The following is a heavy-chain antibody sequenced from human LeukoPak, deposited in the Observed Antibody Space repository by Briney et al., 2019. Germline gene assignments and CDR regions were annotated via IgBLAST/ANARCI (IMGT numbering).Heavy chain of an antibody. J-gene: IGHJ4*02. CDR2: IKEDGSLK. Sequence: GGSLRLSCAASGFTFSSYSMNWVRQAPGKGLEWVANIKEDGSLKYYVDSVKGRFTISRDNAKNSLYLQMSSLRVEDTAVYYCARDVLGRSGEQLDYWGQGTLVTVSS. D-gene: IGHD3-3*01. V-gene: IGHV3-7*03. CDR1: GFTFSSYS. CDR3: ARDVLGRSGEQLDY.